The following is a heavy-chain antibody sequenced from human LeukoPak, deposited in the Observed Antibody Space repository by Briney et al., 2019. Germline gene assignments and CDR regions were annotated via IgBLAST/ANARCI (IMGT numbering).Heavy chain of an antibody. V-gene: IGHV4-59*01. CDR3: ARTGYSSGWYGEYYFDY. J-gene: IGHJ4*02. Sequence: SETLSLTCTVSGGSISSYYWSWIRQPPGKGLEWIGYIYYSGSTNYNPSLKSRVTISVDTSKNQFSLKLSSVTAADTAVYYCARTGYSSGWYGEYYFDYWGQGTLVTVSS. CDR1: GGSISSYY. D-gene: IGHD6-19*01. CDR2: IYYSGST.